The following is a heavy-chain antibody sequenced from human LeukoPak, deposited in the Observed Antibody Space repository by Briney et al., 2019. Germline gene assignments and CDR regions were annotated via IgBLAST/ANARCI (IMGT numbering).Heavy chain of an antibody. Sequence: GASVKVSCKASGGTFSSYAISWVRQAPGQGLEWMGGIIPIFGTANCAQKLQGRVTITTDESTSTAYMELSSLRSEDTAVYYCARSGTGTIGWFDPWGQGTLVTVSS. CDR1: GGTFSSYA. V-gene: IGHV1-69*05. D-gene: IGHD1-7*01. CDR2: IIPIFGTA. J-gene: IGHJ5*02. CDR3: ARSGTGTIGWFDP.